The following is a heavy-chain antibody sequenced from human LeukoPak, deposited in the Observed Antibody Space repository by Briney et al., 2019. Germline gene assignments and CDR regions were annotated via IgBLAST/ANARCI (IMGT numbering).Heavy chain of an antibody. D-gene: IGHD3-3*01. CDR2: ISYDGSNK. J-gene: IGHJ3*02. CDR1: RFTFSTYW. Sequence: GGSLRLSCAASRFTFSTYWMHWVRQAPGKGLEWVAVISYDGSNKYYADSVKGRFTISRDNSKNTLYLQMNSLRAEDTAVYYCARERGYDFWSGYTPAAFDIWGQGTMVTVSS. V-gene: IGHV3-30*03. CDR3: ARERGYDFWSGYTPAAFDI.